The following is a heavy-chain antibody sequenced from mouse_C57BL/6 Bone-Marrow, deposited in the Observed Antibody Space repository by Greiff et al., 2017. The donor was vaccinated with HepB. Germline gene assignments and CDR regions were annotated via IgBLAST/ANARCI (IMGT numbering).Heavy chain of an antibody. Sequence: EVKLVESGGGLVKPGGSLKLSCAASGFTFSDYGMHWVRQAPEKGLEWVAYISSGSSTIYYADTVKGRFTISRDNAKNTLCLQMTSLRSEDTAMYYCARPHDDLYYAMDYWGQGTSVTVSS. V-gene: IGHV5-17*01. CDR3: ARPHDDLYYAMDY. CDR1: GFTFSDYG. D-gene: IGHD2-12*01. J-gene: IGHJ4*01. CDR2: ISSGSSTI.